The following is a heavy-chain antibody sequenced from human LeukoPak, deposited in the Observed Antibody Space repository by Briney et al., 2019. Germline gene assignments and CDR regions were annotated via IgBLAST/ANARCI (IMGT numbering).Heavy chain of an antibody. D-gene: IGHD6-13*01. CDR3: AKVEYSSNIPQH. V-gene: IGHV3-23*01. J-gene: IGHJ1*01. Sequence: GGSLRLSCAASGFTFSSYAMSWVRQGPGEGLEWVSSISGSGGSTYYADSVKGRFTISRDNSKNTQYLQMNSLRAEDTALYYCAKVEYSSNIPQHWGQGTLVTVSS. CDR2: ISGSGGST. CDR1: GFTFSSYA.